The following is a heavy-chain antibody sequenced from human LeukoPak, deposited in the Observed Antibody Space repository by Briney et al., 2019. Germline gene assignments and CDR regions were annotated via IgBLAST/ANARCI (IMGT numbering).Heavy chain of an antibody. CDR2: INHSGST. J-gene: IGHJ4*02. CDR1: GFTFNNYA. D-gene: IGHD6-19*01. CDR3: ASTKYSSGY. V-gene: IGHV4-34*01. Sequence: GSLRLSCAGSGFTFNNYAMSWIRQPPGKGLEWIGEINHSGSTNYNPSLKSRVTISVDTSKNQFSLKLSSVTAADTAVYYCASTKYSSGYWGQGTLVTVSS.